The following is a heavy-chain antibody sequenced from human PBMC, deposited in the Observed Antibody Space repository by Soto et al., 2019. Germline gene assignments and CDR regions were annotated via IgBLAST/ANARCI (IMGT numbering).Heavy chain of an antibody. D-gene: IGHD3-10*01. Sequence: SETLSLTCTVSRGSISSSSYYWGWIRQPPGKGLEWIGSIYYSGSTYYNPSLKSRVTISVDTSKNQFSLKLSSVTAADTAVYYCARAAGVESEYYGSGSYGMDVWGQGTTDT. V-gene: IGHV4-39*01. CDR1: RGSISSSSYY. CDR2: IYYSGST. J-gene: IGHJ6*02. CDR3: ARAAGVESEYYGSGSYGMDV.